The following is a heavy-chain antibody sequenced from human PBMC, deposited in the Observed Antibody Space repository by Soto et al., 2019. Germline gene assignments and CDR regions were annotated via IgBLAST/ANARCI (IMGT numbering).Heavy chain of an antibody. CDR2: IIPIFGTA. V-gene: IGHV1-69*12. D-gene: IGHD3-22*01. J-gene: IGHJ1*01. CDR1: GGTFSSYA. Sequence: QVQLVQSGAEVKKPGSSVKVSCKASGGTFSSYAISWVRQAPGQGLEWMGGIIPIFGTANYAQMFQGRVPHTAEEATSAAYLELRSLRYEDTAVYFRARGGNSSGYYGYFQHWGQGNLVRDSS. CDR3: ARGGNSSGYYGYFQH.